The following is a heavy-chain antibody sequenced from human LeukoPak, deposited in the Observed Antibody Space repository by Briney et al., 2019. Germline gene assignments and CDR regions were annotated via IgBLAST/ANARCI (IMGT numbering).Heavy chain of an antibody. J-gene: IGHJ5*02. CDR1: GFTFRTYG. V-gene: IGHV3-30*02. CDR3: AKPGYCRGDACDNWFGP. Sequence: GGSLRLSCAASGFTFRTYGMHWVRQAPGKGLEWVAFTRYDGNNKDYADSVKGRFTISRDNSKNALYLQMNSLRAEDTAVYYCAKPGYCRGDACDNWFGPWGQGTLVTVS. CDR2: TRYDGNNK. D-gene: IGHD2-15*01.